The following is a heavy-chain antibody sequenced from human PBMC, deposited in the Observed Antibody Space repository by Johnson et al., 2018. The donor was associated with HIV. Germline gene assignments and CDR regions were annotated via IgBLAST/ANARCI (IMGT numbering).Heavy chain of an antibody. CDR3: ARDAKSSTWSPDGTDAFDV. CDR1: GFTFSNYA. V-gene: IGHV3-64*01. CDR2: ISTNGFLT. Sequence: VQLVESGGGLVQPGGSVRLSCAASGFTFSNYAMHWVRQAPGKGLEYVSAISTNGFLTYYANSVKGRFPISRDNSKNTLFLQMGSLRPEDMAVYYCARDAKSSTWSPDGTDAFDVWGQGTMVTVSS. D-gene: IGHD1-1*01. J-gene: IGHJ3*01.